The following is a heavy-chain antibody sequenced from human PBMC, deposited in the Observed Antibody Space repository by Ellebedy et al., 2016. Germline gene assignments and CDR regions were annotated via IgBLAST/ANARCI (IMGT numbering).Heavy chain of an antibody. V-gene: IGHV3-7*03. CDR3: AKDNWEQGAIDGFDI. J-gene: IGHJ3*02. Sequence: GGSLRLSCAASGFTFSTYWMSWVRQAPGKGLEWVANIYQDGSEKNFVDSVRGRFTISRDNAMNSLSLQMNTLRDGDTAVYYCAKDNWEQGAIDGFDIWGQGTMVTVSS. D-gene: IGHD1-26*01. CDR2: IYQDGSEK. CDR1: GFTFSTYW.